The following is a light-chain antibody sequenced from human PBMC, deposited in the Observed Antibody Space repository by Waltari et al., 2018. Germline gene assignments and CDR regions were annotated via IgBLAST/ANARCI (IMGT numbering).Light chain of an antibody. CDR2: EDD. J-gene: IGLJ2*01. CDR1: SPNIGKNY. V-gene: IGLV1-51*01. Sequence: QSVLTQPPSVSAASGQKVTISCSGSSPNIGKNYVSWYQQFPGTAPKLLIYEDDKRPSGISGRVSGSKSGTSATLYIHGLQTGDEADYYCGTWDSSMSVGVLGGGTKVTVL. CDR3: GTWDSSMSVGV.